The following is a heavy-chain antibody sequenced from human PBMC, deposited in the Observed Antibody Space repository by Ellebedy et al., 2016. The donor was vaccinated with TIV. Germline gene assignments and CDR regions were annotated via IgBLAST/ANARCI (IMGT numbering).Heavy chain of an antibody. V-gene: IGHV3-74*01. CDR2: IQSDGSST. CDR3: ARRNYGSGSYLGLDP. D-gene: IGHD3-10*01. Sequence: GESLKISCEASGFTLSNYWMHWVRQAPGKGLVWISLIQSDGSSTNYADSVRGRFTISRDSTKNTLYLQMNSLRAEDTAVYYCARRNYGSGSYLGLDPWGQGTLVTVSS. CDR1: GFTLSNYW. J-gene: IGHJ5*02.